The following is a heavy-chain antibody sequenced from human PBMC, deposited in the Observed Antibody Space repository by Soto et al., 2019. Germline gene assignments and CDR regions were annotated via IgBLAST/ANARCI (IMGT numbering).Heavy chain of an antibody. D-gene: IGHD2-2*01. CDR3: ARDGSIVPAAMFDY. J-gene: IGHJ4*02. V-gene: IGHV1-69*01. CDR1: GGTFSSYA. CDR2: IIPIFGTA. Sequence: QVQLVQSGAEVKKPGSSVKVSCKASGGTFSSYAISWVRQAPGQGLEWMGGIIPIFGTANYAQEFQGRVTITADESTSTAYMELSSLRSEDTAVYYCARDGSIVPAAMFDYWGQGTLVTVSS.